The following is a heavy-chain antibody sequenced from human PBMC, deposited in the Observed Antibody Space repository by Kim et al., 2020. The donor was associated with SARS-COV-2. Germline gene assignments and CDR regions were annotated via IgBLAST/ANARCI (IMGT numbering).Heavy chain of an antibody. J-gene: IGHJ5*02. Sequence: ASVKVSCKASGYTFSGYYIHWVRQAPGQGLEWMGWIDPNSGGTNYAQKFQGRVTITTDMSISTVYMELSRLRFDDTAVYYCATAWGVPENWFDPGGQGTLVTVSS. CDR3: ATAWGVPENWFDP. D-gene: IGHD3-10*01. CDR2: IDPNSGGT. V-gene: IGHV1-2*02. CDR1: GYTFSGYY.